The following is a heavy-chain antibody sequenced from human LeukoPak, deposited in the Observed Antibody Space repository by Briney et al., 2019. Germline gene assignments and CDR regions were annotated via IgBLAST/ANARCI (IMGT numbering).Heavy chain of an antibody. CDR3: ARGLTPHRGIGRLRLGELSYDY. V-gene: IGHV4-31*03. J-gene: IGHJ4*02. CDR1: GGSISSGGYY. CDR2: IYYSGST. Sequence: SQTLSLTCTVSGGSISSGGYYWSWIRQHPGKGLEWIGYIYYSGSTYYNPSLKSRVTISVDTSKNQFSLKLSSVTAADTAVYYCARGLTPHRGIGRLRLGELSYDYWGQGTLVTVSS. D-gene: IGHD3-16*02.